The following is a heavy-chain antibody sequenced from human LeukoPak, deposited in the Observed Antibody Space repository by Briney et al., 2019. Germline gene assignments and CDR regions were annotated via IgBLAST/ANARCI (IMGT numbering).Heavy chain of an antibody. Sequence: GGSLRLSCAASGFTFSSYAMSWVRQAPGKGLEWVSAISASGDSTYYADSVKGRFTISRDSSKNALSLQMNSLRAEDTAVYYCAKIPKGGYFDYWGQGTLVTVSS. J-gene: IGHJ4*02. CDR3: AKIPKGGYFDY. D-gene: IGHD2-2*01. V-gene: IGHV3-23*01. CDR1: GFTFSSYA. CDR2: ISASGDST.